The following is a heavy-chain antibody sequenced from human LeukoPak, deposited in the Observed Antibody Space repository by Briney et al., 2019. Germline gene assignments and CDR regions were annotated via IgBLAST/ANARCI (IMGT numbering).Heavy chain of an antibody. D-gene: IGHD6-19*01. V-gene: IGHV3-23*01. CDR1: GFTFSSYA. J-gene: IGHJ4*02. CDR2: ISGSGGST. Sequence: QAGGSLRLSCAASGFTFSSYAMSWVRQAPGKGLEWASAISGSGGSTYYADSVKGRFTISRDNSKNTLYLQMNSLRAEDTAVYYCAKGSQWLALGNFDYWGQGTLVTVSS. CDR3: AKGSQWLALGNFDY.